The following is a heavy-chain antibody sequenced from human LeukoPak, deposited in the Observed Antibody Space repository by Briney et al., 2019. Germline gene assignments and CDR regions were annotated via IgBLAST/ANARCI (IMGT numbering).Heavy chain of an antibody. CDR2: INSDGSST. D-gene: IGHD6-13*01. Sequence: GGSLRLSCEASGFSFSGYWMHWVRQDPGKGLVWVSRINSDGSSTTYADSVKGRFTISRDNSKNTLYLQMNSPRAEDTAVYYCARSVLTQYSSTLPGSYWGQGTLVTVSS. J-gene: IGHJ4*02. CDR3: ARSVLTQYSSTLPGSY. CDR1: GFSFSGYW. V-gene: IGHV3-74*01.